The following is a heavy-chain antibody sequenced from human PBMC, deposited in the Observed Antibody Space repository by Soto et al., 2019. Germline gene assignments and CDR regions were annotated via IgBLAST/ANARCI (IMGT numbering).Heavy chain of an antibody. D-gene: IGHD1-26*01. V-gene: IGHV3-30*18. CDR2: ISYDGSNK. CDR3: AKVSGSYDGNDAFDI. Sequence: PVGSLRLSCAASGFTFSSYGMHWVRQAPGKGLEWVAVISYDGSNKYYADSVKGRFTISRDNSKNTLYLQMNSLRAEDTAVYYCAKVSGSYDGNDAFDIWGQGTMVTVSS. J-gene: IGHJ3*02. CDR1: GFTFSSYG.